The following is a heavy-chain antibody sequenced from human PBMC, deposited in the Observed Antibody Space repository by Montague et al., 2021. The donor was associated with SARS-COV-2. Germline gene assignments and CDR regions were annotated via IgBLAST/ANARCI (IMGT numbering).Heavy chain of an antibody. J-gene: IGHJ4*02. CDR1: GGSINNYY. Sequence: SETLSLTCNVSGGSINNYYWSWIRQSPGRGLEWIGYIYYTGSTTRNPSLDSRVTISLDTSRDLVSLELRSLTAADTAVYYCARGGGWKRHFDDWGQGTLVAVSS. CDR3: ARGGGWKRHFDD. D-gene: IGHD4-23*01. V-gene: IGHV4-59*01. CDR2: IYYTGST.